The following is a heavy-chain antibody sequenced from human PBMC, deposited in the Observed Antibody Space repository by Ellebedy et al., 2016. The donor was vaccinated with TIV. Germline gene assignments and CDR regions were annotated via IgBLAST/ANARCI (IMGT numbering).Heavy chain of an antibody. CDR2: IYYSGST. V-gene: IGHV4-39*07. CDR1: GGSISSSSYY. CDR3: ARGAVYGDSNYFDY. D-gene: IGHD4-17*01. J-gene: IGHJ4*02. Sequence: SETLSLXXTVSGGSISSSSYYWGWIREPPGKGLEWIGSIYYSGSTYYNPSLKSRVTISVDTSKNQFSLKLSSVTAADTAVYYCARGAVYGDSNYFDYWGQGTLVTVSS.